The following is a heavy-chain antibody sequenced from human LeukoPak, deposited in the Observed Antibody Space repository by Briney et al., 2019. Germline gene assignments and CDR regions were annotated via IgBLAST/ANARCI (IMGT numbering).Heavy chain of an antibody. CDR1: GFTFTTYA. D-gene: IGHD1-1*01. J-gene: IGHJ4*02. V-gene: IGHV3-23*01. CDR3: AKGIPETGTAVRGYFDC. CDR2: ISGSGGTT. Sequence: GGSLRLSCAASGFTFTTYAMSWVRQAPGRGLEWVSTISGSGGTTYYADSVKGRFTISRDNSKNTLDLQMNNLIAEDRAVYYCAKGIPETGTAVRGYFDCWGQGTLVTVSS.